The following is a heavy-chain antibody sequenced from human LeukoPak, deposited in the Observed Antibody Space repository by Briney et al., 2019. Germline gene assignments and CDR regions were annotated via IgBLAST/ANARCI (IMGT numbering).Heavy chain of an antibody. J-gene: IGHJ4*02. CDR2: ISRDGRDK. CDR1: GFTFSTYV. Sequence: PGRSLTLSCAASGFTFSTYVMQWFRQAPDKGLEWVAAISRDGRDKYHADSVTGRFAISRDNSRDTVYLQMDSLRADDTAVYYCVREGYSSGRSGAFDYWGQGAQVTVDS. D-gene: IGHD6-19*01. V-gene: IGHV3-30*09. CDR3: VREGYSSGRSGAFDY.